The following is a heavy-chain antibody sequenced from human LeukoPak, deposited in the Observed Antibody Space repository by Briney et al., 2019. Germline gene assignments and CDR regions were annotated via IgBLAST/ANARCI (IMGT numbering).Heavy chain of an antibody. CDR1: GFTFSSYS. CDR2: ISSSSSYI. V-gene: IGHV3-21*01. CDR3: SRETNSSSWAWFDP. J-gene: IGHJ5*02. D-gene: IGHD6-13*01. Sequence: PGGSLRLSCAASGFTFSSYSMNWVRQAPGKGLEWVSSISSSSSYIYYADSVKGRFTISRDNAKNSLYLQMNSLRPEDTAVYYCSRETNSSSWAWFDPWGQGTLVTVSS.